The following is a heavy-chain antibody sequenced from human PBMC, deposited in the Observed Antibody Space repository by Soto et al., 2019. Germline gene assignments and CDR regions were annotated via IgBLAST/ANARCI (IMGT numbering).Heavy chain of an antibody. J-gene: IGHJ6*02. D-gene: IGHD1-26*01. CDR2: VYSTGGV. Sequence: QLQLHESGPGLVKPSETLSLTCNVSGDSIGRFYWSWIRQSAGKGLEWIGRVYSTGGVTYNPALKGRVTISLDRSNNHVSLEMNSVTAAETAVYFCARDLSGTGLDIWGRGTRVSVSS. V-gene: IGHV4-4*07. CDR1: GDSIGRFY. CDR3: ARDLSGTGLDI.